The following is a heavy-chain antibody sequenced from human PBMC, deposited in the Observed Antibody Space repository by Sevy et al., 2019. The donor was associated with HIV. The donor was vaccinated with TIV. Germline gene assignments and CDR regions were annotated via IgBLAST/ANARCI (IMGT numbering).Heavy chain of an antibody. V-gene: IGHV1-2*02. CDR2: INPNSGGT. J-gene: IGHJ6*02. D-gene: IGHD2-2*01. CDR3: ARGLYCSSTSCLYYYYYGMDV. Sequence: ASVKVSCKASGYTFTGYYMHWVRQAPGQGLEWMGWINPNSGGTNYAQKFQGRVTMTRETSIGTAYMELSRLRSDDTAVYYCARGLYCSSTSCLYYYYYGMDVWGQGTTVTVSS. CDR1: GYTFTGYY.